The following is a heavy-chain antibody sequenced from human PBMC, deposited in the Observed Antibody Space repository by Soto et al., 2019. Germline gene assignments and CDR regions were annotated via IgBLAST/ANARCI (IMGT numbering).Heavy chain of an antibody. CDR3: ARVIQVVVVAATHSWFDP. CDR1: GFTFSSYW. J-gene: IGHJ5*02. D-gene: IGHD2-15*01. V-gene: IGHV3-7*01. Sequence: GGSLRLSCAASGFTFSSYWMSWVRQAPGKGLEWVANIKQGGSEKYYVDSVKGRFTISRDNAKNSLYLQMNSLRAEDTAVYCCARVIQVVVVAATHSWFDPWGQGTLVTVSS. CDR2: IKQGGSEK.